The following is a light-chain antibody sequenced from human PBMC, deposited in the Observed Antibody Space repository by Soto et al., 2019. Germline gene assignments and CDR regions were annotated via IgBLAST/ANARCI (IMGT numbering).Light chain of an antibody. Sequence: EIVMTQSPATLSVSPWERASLSCRASQNLSSYFLAWYQHKPGQAPRLFIYGASSRATGIPDRLSGSGSGTDFTLPISRLEPEDFAVYYCQQYGSSPPWTFGQGTKV. CDR1: QNLSSYF. V-gene: IGKV3-20*01. J-gene: IGKJ1*01. CDR2: GAS. CDR3: QQYGSSPPWT.